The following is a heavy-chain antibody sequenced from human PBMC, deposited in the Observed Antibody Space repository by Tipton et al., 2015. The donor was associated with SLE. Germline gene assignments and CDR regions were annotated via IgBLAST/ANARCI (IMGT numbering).Heavy chain of an antibody. V-gene: IGHV4-31*03. CDR2: VYFSGNT. CDR3: ARSRDKTTDGFDI. D-gene: IGHD1/OR15-1a*01. Sequence: TLSLTCSVSGGSISNGGFYWTWIRQQPGKGLEWIGYVYFSGNTFYNPSLKSRLTISVDRTQNQFSLELTSMTAADTALYYCARSRDKTTDGFDIWGQGTMVTVSS. CDR1: GGSISNGGFY. J-gene: IGHJ3*02.